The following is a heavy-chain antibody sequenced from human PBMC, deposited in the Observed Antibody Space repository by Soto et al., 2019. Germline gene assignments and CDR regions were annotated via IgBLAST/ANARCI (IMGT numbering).Heavy chain of an antibody. V-gene: IGHV4-59*01. D-gene: IGHD5-18*01. CDR3: AKDSGYNYGYFRWFDP. J-gene: IGHJ5*02. CDR2: TFYSGST. Sequence: SETLSLTCTVSGGSISNYYWSWIRQPPGRGLEWIGHTFYSGSTNYNPALKSRVTISVDTSKSQFSLKLSSVTAADTAVYYCAKDSGYNYGYFRWFDPWGQGTLVTVSS. CDR1: GGSISNYY.